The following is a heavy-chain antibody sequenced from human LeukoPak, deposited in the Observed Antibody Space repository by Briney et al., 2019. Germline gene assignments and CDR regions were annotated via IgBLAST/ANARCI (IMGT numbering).Heavy chain of an antibody. V-gene: IGHV3-23*01. D-gene: IGHD3-10*01. Sequence: GGSVRLSCAASGLTFSDYAMNWVRQAPGKGREWVSTLSGSGDTTYYADSVKGRFTISRDNSKNTLYLQMNSLRAEDTAVYYCATKLPFGSKADYWGRGTLVTVSS. CDR1: GLTFSDYA. CDR3: ATKLPFGSKADY. CDR2: LSGSGDTT. J-gene: IGHJ4*02.